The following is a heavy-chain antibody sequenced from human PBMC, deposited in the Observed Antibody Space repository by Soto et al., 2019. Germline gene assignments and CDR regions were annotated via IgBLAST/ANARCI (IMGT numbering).Heavy chain of an antibody. CDR1: CGSISSYY. CDR3: ARDPVGDTHFDY. Sequence: SQTLSLTCTVSCGSISSYYWSWIRQPAGKGLEWIGYIYDVGRTNYNRSLKSRVTISIDMSKNQFSLRLNSVTAADTAVYYCARDPVGDTHFDYWGQGALVTVSS. J-gene: IGHJ4*02. V-gene: IGHV4-59*01. CDR2: IYDVGRT. D-gene: IGHD1-26*01.